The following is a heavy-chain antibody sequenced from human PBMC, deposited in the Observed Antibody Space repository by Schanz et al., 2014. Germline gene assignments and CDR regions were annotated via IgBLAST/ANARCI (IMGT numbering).Heavy chain of an antibody. J-gene: IGHJ4*02. V-gene: IGHV3-30-3*01. CDR3: ARDRRYCSDGSCLTFDY. Sequence: QVQLVESGGGVVQPGRSLRLSCAAYGFTLSSYAMHWVRQAPGKGLEWVAVISYDGSNKYYADSVKGRFTISRDNSKNTLYMQMNTLRAEDTAVYYCARDRRYCSDGSCLTFDYWGQGTLVTVSS. CDR2: ISYDGSNK. D-gene: IGHD2-15*01. CDR1: GFTLSSYA.